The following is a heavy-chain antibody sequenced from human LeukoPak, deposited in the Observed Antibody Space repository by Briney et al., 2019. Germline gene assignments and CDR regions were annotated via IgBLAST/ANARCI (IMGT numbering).Heavy chain of an antibody. CDR2: IWYDGSNK. J-gene: IGHJ6*02. D-gene: IGHD3-9*01. V-gene: IGHV3-33*01. CDR1: GFTFSSYG. Sequence: GRSLRLSCAASGFTFSSYGMHWVRQAPGKGLEWVAVIWYDGSNKYYADSVKGRFTISRDNSKNTLYLQMNSLRVEDTAVYYCARSHFDWFNGYYYYGMDVWGQGTTVTVSS. CDR3: ARSHFDWFNGYYYYGMDV.